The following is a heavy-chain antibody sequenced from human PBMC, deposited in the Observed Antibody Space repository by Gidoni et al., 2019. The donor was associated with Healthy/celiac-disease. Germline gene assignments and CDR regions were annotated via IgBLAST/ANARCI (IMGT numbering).Heavy chain of an antibody. J-gene: IGHJ6*03. V-gene: IGHV4-31*03. CDR3: AREKYYDFWRGYMDV. D-gene: IGHD3-3*01. CDR1: GGSISSGGYY. Sequence: QVQLQESGPGLVKPSQTLSLTCTVSGGSISSGGYYWRGIRQHPGKGLEWIGYIYYSGSTYYKPSLKSRITISVDTSKNQFSLKLSSVTAADTAVYYCAREKYYDFWRGYMDVWGKGTTVTVSS. CDR2: IYYSGST.